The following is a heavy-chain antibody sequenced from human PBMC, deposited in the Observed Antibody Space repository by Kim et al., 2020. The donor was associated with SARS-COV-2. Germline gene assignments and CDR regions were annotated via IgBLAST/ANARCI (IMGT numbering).Heavy chain of an antibody. CDR2: ISYDGSKK. CDR1: GFTFNNYG. D-gene: IGHD1-26*01. V-gene: IGHV3-30*18. CDR3: AKELATTNAFDY. J-gene: IGHJ4*02. Sequence: GGSLRLSCAASGFTFNNYGMHWVRQAPGKGLEWVAVISYDGSKKYYADSLKGRFTISRDSSKNTLYLQMNSLRAEDTAVYYCAKELATTNAFDYWGQGTLVTVSS.